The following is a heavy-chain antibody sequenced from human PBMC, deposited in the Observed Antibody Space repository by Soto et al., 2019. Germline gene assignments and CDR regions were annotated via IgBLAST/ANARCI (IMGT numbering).Heavy chain of an antibody. CDR3: AREGTGSGSYYTAFDY. CDR1: GGSFSGYY. V-gene: IGHV4-34*01. Sequence: SETLSLTCAVYGGSFSGYYWSWIRQPPVKGLEWIGEINHSGSTNYNPSLKSLVTISVDTSKNQFSLKLSSVTAADTAVYYCAREGTGSGSYYTAFDYWGQGTLVTVSS. D-gene: IGHD3-10*01. CDR2: INHSGST. J-gene: IGHJ4*02.